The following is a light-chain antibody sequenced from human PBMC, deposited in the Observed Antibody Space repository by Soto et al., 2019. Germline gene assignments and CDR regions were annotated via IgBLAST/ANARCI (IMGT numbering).Light chain of an antibody. J-gene: IGKJ1*01. CDR3: QQYKMGWT. CDR2: DAS. CDR1: ESISSW. V-gene: IGKV1-5*01. Sequence: DIQMTQSPSTLSASVGDRVTITCRASESISSWLAWYEQXPGKAPKLLIYDASSLESGVPSRFSSSGSGTEFTLTISSLQPDDFATDYCQQYKMGWTFGPGTKVDIK.